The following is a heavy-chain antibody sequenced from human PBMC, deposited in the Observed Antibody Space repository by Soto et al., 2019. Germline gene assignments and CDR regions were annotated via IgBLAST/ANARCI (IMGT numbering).Heavy chain of an antibody. CDR3: ATRTADYYYYGLDV. D-gene: IGHD1-1*01. Sequence: GESLKISCKGSGYNFPTYWIGWVRQMPGKGLEWMGNIYPGDSDTTYSPSFQGQVTISADKSISTAFLQWNSLKASDTAIYYCATRTADYYYYGLDVWGQGTTVTSP. CDR1: GYNFPTYW. J-gene: IGHJ6*02. V-gene: IGHV5-51*01. CDR2: IYPGDSDT.